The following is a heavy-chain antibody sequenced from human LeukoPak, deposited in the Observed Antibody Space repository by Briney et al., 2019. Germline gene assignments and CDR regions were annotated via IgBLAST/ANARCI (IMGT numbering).Heavy chain of an antibody. CDR1: GVTFSSYE. J-gene: IGHJ4*02. CDR3: ARVVGGYSSGWTEFDY. CDR2: ISSGGSTI. D-gene: IGHD6-19*01. V-gene: IGHV3-48*03. Sequence: PGGSLRLSCAASGVTFSSYEMNWVRQDPGERLEWVSYISSGGSTIYYADAVKGRFTITRDNAKNSLYLQMNSLRAEDTAVYYCARVVGGYSSGWTEFDYWGQGTLVTVSS.